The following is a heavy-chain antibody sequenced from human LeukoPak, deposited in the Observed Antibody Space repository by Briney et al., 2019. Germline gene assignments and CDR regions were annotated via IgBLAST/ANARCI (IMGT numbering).Heavy chain of an antibody. D-gene: IGHD4-17*01. CDR3: ARDIVYLIDEDYG. J-gene: IGHJ4*02. CDR1: GSSFNTYY. Sequence: SETLSLTCSVAGSSFNTYYWSWIRQPAGKSLEWIGRIHTSGSADYSPSLQSRVTISVDMSKKEFSLKLTSVTAADTAVYYCARDIVYLIDEDYGWGQGILVTVSS. V-gene: IGHV4-4*07. CDR2: IHTSGSA.